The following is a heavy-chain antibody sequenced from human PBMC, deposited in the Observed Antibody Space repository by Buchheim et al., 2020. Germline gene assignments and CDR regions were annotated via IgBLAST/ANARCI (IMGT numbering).Heavy chain of an antibody. CDR3: ARDKSSGWPGVIDS. J-gene: IGHJ4*02. V-gene: IGHV3-48*01. CDR2: ISSSSGTI. D-gene: IGHD6-19*01. CDR1: GFSFSSYS. Sequence: EVQLVESGGGLGQPGGSLRHSCVASGFSFSSYSMNWVRQAPGKGLEWVSYISSSSGTIYYADSVKGRFIISRDNAKNSLYLQMNSLRAEDTAVYSCARDKSSGWPGVIDSWGQGT.